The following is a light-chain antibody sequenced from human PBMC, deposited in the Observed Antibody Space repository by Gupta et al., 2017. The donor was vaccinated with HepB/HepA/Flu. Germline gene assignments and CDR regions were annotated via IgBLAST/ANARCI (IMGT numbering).Light chain of an antibody. Sequence: EIVMTQSPATLSVFPGERATLSCRASQSVGTDLAWYQQKPGQAPRLLVYGASTRATGIPARFSGSGCGTEFTLTVSSLQSQDIAVYFCQHYNNWPLLSFGQGTKLEIK. CDR1: QSVGTD. CDR2: GAS. V-gene: IGKV3-15*01. CDR3: QHYNNWPLLS. J-gene: IGKJ2*03.